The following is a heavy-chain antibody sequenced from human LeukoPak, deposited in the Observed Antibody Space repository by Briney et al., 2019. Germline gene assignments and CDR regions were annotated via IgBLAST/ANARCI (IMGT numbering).Heavy chain of an antibody. CDR3: ARGEFSGLDY. CDR1: GFTFSSYA. CDR2: ILYDGGNA. J-gene: IGHJ4*02. D-gene: IGHD5-12*01. Sequence: GGSLRLSCAASGFTFSSYAMHWVRQAPGKGLEWVAVILYDGGNAHYADSVRGRFTISRDNPKNTLWLQMNSLTPDDTAAYYCARGEFSGLDYWGQGTLVTVSS. V-gene: IGHV3-30-3*01.